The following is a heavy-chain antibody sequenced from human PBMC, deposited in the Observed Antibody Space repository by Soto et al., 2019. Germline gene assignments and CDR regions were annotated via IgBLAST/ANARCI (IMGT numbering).Heavy chain of an antibody. CDR2: IFPILGIA. J-gene: IGHJ6*02. D-gene: IGHD2-15*01. CDR3: ARDLKIVVVVAAPGSYGMDV. CDR1: GGTFTGYT. Sequence: QVQLVQFGPGVKNPGPSLKFSCKASGGTFTGYTITGLRKPPGQGLEWMGRIFPILGIANYAQKFQGRVTITADKSTSTAYMELSSLRSEDTAVYYCARDLKIVVVVAAPGSYGMDVWGQGTTVTVSS. V-gene: IGHV1-69*08.